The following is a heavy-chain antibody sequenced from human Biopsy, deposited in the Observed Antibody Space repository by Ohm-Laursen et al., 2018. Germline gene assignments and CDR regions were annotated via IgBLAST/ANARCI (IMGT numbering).Heavy chain of an antibody. CDR3: ARPPWGHAYGYYNGMDV. D-gene: IGHD3-10*01. J-gene: IGHJ6*02. CDR1: GFTFNNYG. V-gene: IGHV3-48*04. Sequence: SLRLSCAAPGFTFNNYGMQWVRQPPGKGLEWVSYITNSGGTVYYEDSVKGRFTVSRDNAKNSLYLQMDRLRAEDTAVYYCARPPWGHAYGYYNGMDVWGQGTTVSVSS. CDR2: ITNSGGTV.